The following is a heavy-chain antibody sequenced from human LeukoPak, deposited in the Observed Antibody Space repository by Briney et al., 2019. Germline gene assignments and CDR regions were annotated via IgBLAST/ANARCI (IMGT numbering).Heavy chain of an antibody. J-gene: IGHJ4*02. Sequence: GGSLRLSCAASGFTFSSYSMSWGRQAPGKGLEWVSSISSSSYIYYADSVKGLFTISRDNAKNSLYLQMNRLSAEDTAVYYCASDLRVATQKGDYLDYWGQGTLVTVSS. V-gene: IGHV3-21*04. CDR1: GFTFSSYS. CDR3: ASDLRVATQKGDYLDY. CDR2: ISSSSYI. D-gene: IGHD5-12*01.